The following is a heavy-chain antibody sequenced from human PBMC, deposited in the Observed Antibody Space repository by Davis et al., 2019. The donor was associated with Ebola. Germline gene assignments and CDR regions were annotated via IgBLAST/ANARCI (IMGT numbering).Heavy chain of an antibody. CDR1: GYTFTTHY. J-gene: IGHJ6*04. D-gene: IGHD6-19*01. CDR3: AAGEEQWLVGAGTNYYYDMNV. CDR2: INPTTSST. V-gene: IGHV1-46*01. Sequence: ASVKVSCKASGYTFTTHYIHWVRQAPGQGLEWMGIINPTTSSTNYAQSFQGRVTMTRDTSTSTVYMELSSLRSEDTATYYCAAGEEQWLVGAGTNYYYDMNVWGKGTTVTVSS.